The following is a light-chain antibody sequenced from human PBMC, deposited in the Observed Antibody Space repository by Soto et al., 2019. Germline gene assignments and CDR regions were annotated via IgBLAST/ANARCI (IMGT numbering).Light chain of an antibody. V-gene: IGKV3-11*01. CDR3: HQRQSWPRT. Sequence: IVLAPPPSTVSWLHEDRVTLSCRASQYINTRLAWYQHRPGQAPRLLIYQTSIRAAGIPARFSASGSGTDFTLTIRDLQPEDFALYYCHQRQSWPRTFGQGTKVDIK. J-gene: IGKJ1*01. CDR2: QTS. CDR1: QYINTR.